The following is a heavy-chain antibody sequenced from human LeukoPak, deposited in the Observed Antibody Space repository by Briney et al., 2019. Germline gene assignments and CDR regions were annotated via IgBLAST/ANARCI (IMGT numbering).Heavy chain of an antibody. D-gene: IGHD6-19*01. J-gene: IGHJ6*02. CDR1: GFTFSSYG. V-gene: IGHV3-33*01. Sequence: PGGSLRLSCAASGFTFSSYGMHWVRQAPGKGLEGVAVIWYDGSNKYYADSVKGRFTISRDNSKNTLYLQMNSLRAEDTAVYYCSVAGDPFSVDYYGMDVWGQGTTVTVSS. CDR3: SVAGDPFSVDYYGMDV. CDR2: IWYDGSNK.